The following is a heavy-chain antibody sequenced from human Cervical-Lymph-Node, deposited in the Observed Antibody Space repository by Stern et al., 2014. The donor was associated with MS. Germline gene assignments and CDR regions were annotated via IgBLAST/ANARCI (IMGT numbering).Heavy chain of an antibody. D-gene: IGHD2/OR15-2a*01. V-gene: IGHV3-74*01. CDR1: GFSFSDYW. Sequence: EVQLVESGGGLVQPGGSLRLSCAASGFSFSDYWMNWVRQVPGKGLVWVSRINSDGSSTGYADSVKGRFTISRDNAKNTLYLHMHSLRGDDTAVYYCAVIPSPDYGGQGALVTVSS. J-gene: IGHJ4*02. CDR2: INSDGSST. CDR3: AVIPSPDY.